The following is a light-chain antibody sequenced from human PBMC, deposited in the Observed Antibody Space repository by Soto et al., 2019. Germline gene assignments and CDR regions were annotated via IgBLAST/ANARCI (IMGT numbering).Light chain of an antibody. V-gene: IGLV1-40*01. CDR2: GNS. CDR1: SSHIGAGYD. J-gene: IGLJ1*01. CDR3: QSYDSSLSGYV. Sequence: QSVLTQPPSVSGAPGQRVTISCTGSSSHIGAGYDVHWYQQLPGTAPKVLIYGNSNRPSGVPDRFSGSKSGTSASLAITGLQAEDEADYYCQSYDSSLSGYVFGTGTKLTVL.